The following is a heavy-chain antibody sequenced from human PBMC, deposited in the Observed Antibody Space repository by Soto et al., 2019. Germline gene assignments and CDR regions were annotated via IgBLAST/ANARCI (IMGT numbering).Heavy chain of an antibody. J-gene: IGHJ4*02. CDR1: GDTFSNYA. CDR3: ARVAETGYTSGWYYFDY. D-gene: IGHD6-19*01. Sequence: QVQLVQSGADVKKPGSSVKVSCEVSGDTFSNYAFTWVRQGPGQGLEWMGGIIPIFGTANYARQFKGRVAISADKSTTTTYMELSNLTSEDTAVYYCARVAETGYTSGWYYFDYWGQGSLVTVSS. V-gene: IGHV1-69*14. CDR2: IIPIFGTA.